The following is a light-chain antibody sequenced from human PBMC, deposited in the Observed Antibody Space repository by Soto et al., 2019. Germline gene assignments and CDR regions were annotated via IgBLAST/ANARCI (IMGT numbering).Light chain of an antibody. J-gene: IGKJ1*01. Sequence: IQVTQSPSALSASVGDRVTITCRTGQGITNDLCWYHQKPGKAPKRLIYDASTLHSGGPSRFSGSGPGTKFTLTSISKQPKDVVTYYCRQHNHWPWTFGQGTKVVIK. CDR1: QGITND. CDR3: RQHNHWPWT. V-gene: IGKV1-17*01. CDR2: DAS.